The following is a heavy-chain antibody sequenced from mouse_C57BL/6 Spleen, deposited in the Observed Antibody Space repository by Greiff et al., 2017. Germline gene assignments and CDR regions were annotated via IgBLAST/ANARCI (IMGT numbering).Heavy chain of an antibody. D-gene: IGHD3-3*01. CDR2: ISNGGGST. CDR3: ASARAMDY. V-gene: IGHV5-12*01. CDR1: GFTFSDYY. J-gene: IGHJ4*01. Sequence: EVQLVESGGGLVQPGGSLKLSCAASGFTFSDYYMYWVRQTPEKRLEWVAYISNGGGSTYYPDTVKGRFTISRDNAKNTLYLQMSRLKSEDTAMYYCASARAMDYWGQGTSVTVSS.